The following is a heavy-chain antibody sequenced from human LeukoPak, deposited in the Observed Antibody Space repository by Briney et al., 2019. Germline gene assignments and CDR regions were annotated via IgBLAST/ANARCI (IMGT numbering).Heavy chain of an antibody. J-gene: IGHJ4*02. CDR2: ISGSGGST. D-gene: IGHD2-2*01. CDR3: AKAKYQPQARYFDY. CDR1: GFTFSSYA. Sequence: GGSLRLSCAASGFTFSSYAMNWVRQAPGKGLEWVSAISGSGGSTYYADPVKGRFTISRDNSKNTLYLQMNSLRAEDTAVYYCAKAKYQPQARYFDYWGQGTLVTVSS. V-gene: IGHV3-23*01.